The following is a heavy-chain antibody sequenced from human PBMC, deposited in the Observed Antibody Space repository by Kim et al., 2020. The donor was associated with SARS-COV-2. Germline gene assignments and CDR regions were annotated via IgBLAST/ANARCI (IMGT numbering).Heavy chain of an antibody. D-gene: IGHD6-19*01. V-gene: IGHV4-4*02. Sequence: SETLSLTCAVSGGSISSSNWWSWVRQPPGKGLEWIGEIYHSGSTNYNPSLKSRVTISVDKSKNQFSLKLSSVTAADTAVYYCARSRGSGWYVSFDYWGQGTLVTVSS. CDR3: ARSRGSGWYVSFDY. CDR1: GGSISSSNW. J-gene: IGHJ4*02. CDR2: IYHSGST.